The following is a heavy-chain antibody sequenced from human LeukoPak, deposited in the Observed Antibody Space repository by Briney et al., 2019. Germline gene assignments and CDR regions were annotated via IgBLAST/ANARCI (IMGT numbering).Heavy chain of an antibody. CDR3: ARDRTTGSWGPYYYYGMDV. V-gene: IGHV3-21*06. J-gene: IGHJ6*02. CDR1: GFTFSSYG. Sequence: GGSLRLSCAASGFTFSSYGMHWVRQAPGKGLEWVSAISGSGGSTYYADSVKGRFTISRDNAKNSLYLQMNSLRAEDTAVYYCARDRTTGSWGPYYYYGMDVWGQGTTVTVSS. CDR2: ISGSGGST. D-gene: IGHD1-1*01.